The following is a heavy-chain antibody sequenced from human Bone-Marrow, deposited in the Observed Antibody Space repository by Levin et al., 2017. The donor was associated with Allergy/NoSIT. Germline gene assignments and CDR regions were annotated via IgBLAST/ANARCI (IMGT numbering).Heavy chain of an antibody. CDR2: INWNSGNV. CDR3: AKDQTFDFWSGSHNWFDP. Sequence: GGSLRLSCAASGFNFDDYAMHWVRQAPGKGLEWVSTINWNSGNVDYADSVKGRFTISRDNAKKSLYLQMNSLRPEDTAFYYCAKDQTFDFWSGSHNWFDPWGLGTLVTVSS. CDR1: GFNFDDYA. V-gene: IGHV3-9*01. D-gene: IGHD3-3*01. J-gene: IGHJ5*02.